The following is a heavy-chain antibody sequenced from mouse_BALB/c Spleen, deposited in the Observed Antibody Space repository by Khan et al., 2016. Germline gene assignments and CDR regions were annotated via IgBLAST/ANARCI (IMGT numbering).Heavy chain of an antibody. CDR1: GFSLTSYG. J-gene: IGHJ2*01. CDR2: IWCGGST. V-gene: IGHV2-2*02. D-gene: IGHD1-2*01. CDR3: AGSYPPYGGNYFDY. Sequence: QVQLKESGPGLVQPSQSLSITCTVSGFSLTSYGVHWVRQSPGKGLEWLGEIWCGGSTDYNAAFISRLSISKDNSKSQVFFKMNSLQANDTAIYXCAGSYPPYGGNYFDYWGQGTTLTVSS.